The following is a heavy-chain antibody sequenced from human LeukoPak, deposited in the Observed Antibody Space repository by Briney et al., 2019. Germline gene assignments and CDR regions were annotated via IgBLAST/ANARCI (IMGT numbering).Heavy chain of an antibody. CDR1: GFTFDDYG. J-gene: IGHJ3*02. CDR3: ASDFDYDSSGFYAFDI. V-gene: IGHV3-20*04. Sequence: GGSLRLSCAASGFTFDDYGMSWVRQAPGKGLEWVSGINWNGGSTGYADSVKGRFTISRDNAKNSLYLQMNSLRAEDKALYYCASDFDYDSSGFYAFDIWGQRTMVTVSS. CDR2: INWNGGST. D-gene: IGHD3-22*01.